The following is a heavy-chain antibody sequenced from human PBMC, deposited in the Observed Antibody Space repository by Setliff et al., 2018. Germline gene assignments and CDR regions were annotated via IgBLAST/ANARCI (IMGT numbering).Heavy chain of an antibody. D-gene: IGHD3-3*01. J-gene: IGHJ5*02. CDR3: ARGPLHYDFWSGYYTVSWFDP. CDR1: GYTFTSYG. CDR2: INTNTGNP. Sequence: GASVKVSCKASGYTFTSYGISWVRQAPGQGLEWMGWINTNTGNPTYAQGFTGRFVFSLDTSVSTTYLQISSLKAEDTAVYYRARGPLHYDFWSGYYTVSWFDPWGQGTLVTVSS. V-gene: IGHV7-4-1*02.